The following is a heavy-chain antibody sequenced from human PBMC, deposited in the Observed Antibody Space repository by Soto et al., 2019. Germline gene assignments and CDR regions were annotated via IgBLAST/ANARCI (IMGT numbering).Heavy chain of an antibody. Sequence: PSETLSLTCAVSGGSISSGGYSWSWIRQPPGKGLEWIGYIYHSGSTYYNPSLKSRVTISIDTSKTQFSLNLSSVTAADTAVYYCAREIHWGFDPWGQGTLVTVSS. V-gene: IGHV4-30-2*01. CDR1: GGSISSGGYS. CDR2: IYHSGST. J-gene: IGHJ5*02. CDR3: AREIHWGFDP. D-gene: IGHD7-27*01.